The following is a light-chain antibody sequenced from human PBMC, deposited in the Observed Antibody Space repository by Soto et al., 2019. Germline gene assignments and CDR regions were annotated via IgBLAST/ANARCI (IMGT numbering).Light chain of an antibody. CDR3: QQYNSWT. V-gene: IGKV1-39*01. J-gene: IGKJ1*01. CDR2: AAS. Sequence: DIQMTQSPSSLSASVGDRVTISCRASQSITTYLNWYQQTLGEAPKLLIYAASRLQIGVLSRFCGSGSGTDFTLTISSLQPDDFATYYCQQYNSWTFGLGTKVDIK. CDR1: QSITTY.